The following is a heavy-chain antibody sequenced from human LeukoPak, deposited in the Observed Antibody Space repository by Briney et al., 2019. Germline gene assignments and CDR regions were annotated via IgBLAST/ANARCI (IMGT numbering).Heavy chain of an antibody. CDR2: IKQDGSEK. Sequence: GGSLRLSCAASGFTFSRYWMSWVRQAPRKGLEWVANIKQDGSEKYYVDSVKGRFTISRDNAKNSLYLQMNSLRAEDTAVYYCARAGGSSSRPADSWGQGTLVTVSS. CDR1: GFTFSRYW. J-gene: IGHJ5*01. CDR3: ARAGGSSSRPADS. D-gene: IGHD6-6*01. V-gene: IGHV3-7*01.